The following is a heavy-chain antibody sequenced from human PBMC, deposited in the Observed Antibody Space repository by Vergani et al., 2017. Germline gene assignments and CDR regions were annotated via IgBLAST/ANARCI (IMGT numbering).Heavy chain of an antibody. Sequence: QVQLQESGPGLVKPPGTLSLTCAVSGGSISSSNWWSWVRQPPGKGLEWIGEIYHSGSTNYNPSLKSRVTISVDKSKNQFSLKLSSVTAADTAVYYCARHQHYDFWSGYYMDDAFDIWGQGTMVTVSS. CDR2: IYHSGST. V-gene: IGHV4-4*03. J-gene: IGHJ3*02. CDR1: GGSISSSNW. CDR3: ARHQHYDFWSGYYMDDAFDI. D-gene: IGHD3-3*01.